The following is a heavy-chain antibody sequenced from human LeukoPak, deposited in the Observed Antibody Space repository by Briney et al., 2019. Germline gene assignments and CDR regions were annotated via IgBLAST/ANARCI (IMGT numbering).Heavy chain of an antibody. CDR2: INPSGGST. D-gene: IGHD3-10*01. Sequence: ASVKVSCKASGYTFTSYYMHWVRQAPGQGLEWMGIINPSGGSTSYAQKFQGRVTMTRDTSTSTVYMELSSLRSEDTAVYYCARGFYYYGSGSSGAFNCWGQGTLVTVSS. V-gene: IGHV1-46*01. CDR1: GYTFTSYY. J-gene: IGHJ4*02. CDR3: ARGFYYYGSGSSGAFNC.